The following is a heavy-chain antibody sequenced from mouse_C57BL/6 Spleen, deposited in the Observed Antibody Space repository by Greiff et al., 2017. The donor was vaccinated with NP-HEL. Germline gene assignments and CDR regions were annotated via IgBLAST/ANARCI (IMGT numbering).Heavy chain of an antibody. D-gene: IGHD1-1*01. V-gene: IGHV5-4*03. CDR2: ISDGGSYT. CDR1: GFTFSSYA. CDR3: GRAGLFGKVVAEYFGD. J-gene: IGHJ2*01. Sequence: DVKLVESGGGLVKPGGSLKLSCAASGFTFSSYAMSWVRQTPEKRLEWVATISDGGSYTYYPDNVKGRFTLSRDNATNNVYLQLSQLKSEDTAMYCCGRAGLFGKVVAEYFGDWGEGTTLTVSA.